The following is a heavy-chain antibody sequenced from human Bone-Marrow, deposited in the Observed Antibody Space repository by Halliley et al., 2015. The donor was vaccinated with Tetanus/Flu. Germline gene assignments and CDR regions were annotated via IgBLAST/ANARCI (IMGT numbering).Heavy chain of an antibody. CDR2: IYDRGNT. CDR1: GGSISSYY. D-gene: IGHD4-17*01. Sequence: LVQPSETLSLTCTVSGGSISSYYWSWIRQPPGKTLEWIGYIYDRGNTNYNPSLESRIVISVDKAKNQVSLRLNSVTAADTAVYYCARDLGFNDYGEDALDYWGQGILVTVS. V-gene: IGHV4-59*01. CDR3: ARDLGFNDYGEDALDY. J-gene: IGHJ4*02.